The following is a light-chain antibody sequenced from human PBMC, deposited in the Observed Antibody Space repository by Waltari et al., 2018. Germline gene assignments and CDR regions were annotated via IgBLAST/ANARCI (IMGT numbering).Light chain of an antibody. CDR1: TFNSGAGYD. J-gene: IGLJ3*02. V-gene: IGLV1-40*01. Sequence: QSVLTQPTSVSGAPGQRVTISCTGSTFNSGAGYDVHWYQQLPGTAPKLLIYGHTNRLCGVPDRFSGSESGTSASLSITGLQAEDEADYYCQSYDSSLGGWVFGGGTKLTVL. CDR2: GHT. CDR3: QSYDSSLGGWV.